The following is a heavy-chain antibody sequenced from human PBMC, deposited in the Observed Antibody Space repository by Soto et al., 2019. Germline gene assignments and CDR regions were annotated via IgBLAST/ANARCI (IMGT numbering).Heavy chain of an antibody. J-gene: IGHJ4*02. CDR2: IYYSGST. Sequence: SETLSLTCTVSGGSISSSSYYWGWIRQPPGKGLEWIGSIYYSGSTYYNPSLKSRVTISVDTSKNQFSLKLSSVTAADTAVYYCARTGPAYSGSPTTYYFDYWGQGTLVTVSS. CDR1: GGSISSSSYY. D-gene: IGHD1-26*01. V-gene: IGHV4-39*01. CDR3: ARTGPAYSGSPTTYYFDY.